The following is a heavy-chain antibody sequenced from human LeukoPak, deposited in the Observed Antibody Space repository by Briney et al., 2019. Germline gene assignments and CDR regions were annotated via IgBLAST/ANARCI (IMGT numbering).Heavy chain of an antibody. J-gene: IGHJ4*02. CDR3: ARDSSYGSGSLDY. CDR1: AGSISSYY. D-gene: IGHD3-10*01. CDR2: IYSSGST. V-gene: IGHV4-59*01. Sequence: PSETLSLTCTVSAGSISSYYWSWIRQPPGKGLEWIGYIYSSGSTNYNPSLKSRVTISVDTSKNQFSLKLSSVTAADTAVYYCARDSSYGSGSLDYWGQGTLVTVSS.